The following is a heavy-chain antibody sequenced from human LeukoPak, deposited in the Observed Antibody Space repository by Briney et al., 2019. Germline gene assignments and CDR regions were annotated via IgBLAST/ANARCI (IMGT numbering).Heavy chain of an antibody. CDR3: ARHGGGYSFDY. V-gene: IGHV4-59*08. D-gene: IGHD3-16*01. CDR1: GGSFIGFY. J-gene: IGHJ4*02. Sequence: SETLSLTCTVSGGSFIGFYWSWIRQPPGKGLEWIGYVDNSVITYTNPSLKSRVTIFLDTSKKQVSLKLSSVTAADTAVYFCARHGGGYSFDYWGQGTLVTVSS. CDR2: VDNSVIT.